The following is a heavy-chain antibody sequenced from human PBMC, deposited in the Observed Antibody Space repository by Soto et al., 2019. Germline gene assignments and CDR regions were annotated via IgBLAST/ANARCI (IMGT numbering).Heavy chain of an antibody. D-gene: IGHD3-22*01. V-gene: IGHV3-23*01. CDR1: GVTFSSYA. J-gene: IGHJ5*02. CDR2: ISNTGGGT. CDR3: AVGRHKTSGSNTWFDP. Sequence: LRLSCAASGVTFSSYAMNWVRQAPGKGLEWVSTISNTGGGTFYAGSVRGRFTISRDNSNNTLYLQMHRLRADDSAIYFCAVGRHKTSGSNTWFDPWGRGTQVTAPQ.